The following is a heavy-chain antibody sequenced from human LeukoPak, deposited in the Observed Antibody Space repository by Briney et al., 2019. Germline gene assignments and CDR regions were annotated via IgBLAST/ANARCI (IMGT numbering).Heavy chain of an antibody. Sequence: PGGSLRLSCAASGFTFSDYAIHWVRQAPGKGLEWVSAISGSGGSTYYADSVKGRFTISRDNSKNTLYPQMNSLRAEDTAIYYCAKFTETGPGADAFDIWGQGTMVTVSS. D-gene: IGHD1-1*01. CDR2: ISGSGGST. CDR3: AKFTETGPGADAFDI. CDR1: GFTFSDYA. J-gene: IGHJ3*02. V-gene: IGHV3-23*01.